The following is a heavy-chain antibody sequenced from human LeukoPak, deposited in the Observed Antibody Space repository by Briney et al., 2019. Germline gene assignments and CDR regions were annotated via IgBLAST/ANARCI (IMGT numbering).Heavy chain of an antibody. D-gene: IGHD1-7*01. Sequence: GSLRLSCAASGFTFSNYAMSWVRQAPGKGLEWVSAISGSGGTTFYADSVKGRFTISRDNAKNSLYLQMNSLRVEDTAVYYCARELSGTTSYYFDYWGQGTLVTVSS. CDR2: ISGSGGTT. CDR1: GFTFSNYA. CDR3: ARELSGTTSYYFDY. J-gene: IGHJ4*02. V-gene: IGHV3-23*01.